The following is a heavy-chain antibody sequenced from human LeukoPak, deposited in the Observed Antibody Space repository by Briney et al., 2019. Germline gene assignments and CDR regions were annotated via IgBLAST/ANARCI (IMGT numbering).Heavy chain of an antibody. CDR2: INHSGST. J-gene: IGHJ4*02. Sequence: PSETLSLTCAVYGGSFSGYYWSWIRQPPGKGLEWIGEINHSGSTNYNPSLKSRVTLSVDTSKNQFSLKLSSVTAADTAVYYCARLPYYYDSSGYYYFSFDYWGQGTLVTVSS. CDR1: GGSFSGYY. CDR3: ARLPYYYDSSGYYYFSFDY. V-gene: IGHV4-34*01. D-gene: IGHD3-22*01.